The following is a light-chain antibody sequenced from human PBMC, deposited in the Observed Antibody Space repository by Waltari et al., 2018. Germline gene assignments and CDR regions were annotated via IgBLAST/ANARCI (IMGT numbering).Light chain of an antibody. CDR2: DKN. CDR3: HARAASGVGGS. Sequence: SSELTQDPAVSVAMGQTVTITCQGNGLRSYYASWYQQRPGQSPILLMYDKNNRPSQVPVRVSGSNTDNTASVTMTGAQGEDGASYYGHARAASGVGGSFGGGTKLTGL. V-gene: IGLV3-19*01. CDR1: GLRSYY. J-gene: IGLJ2*01.